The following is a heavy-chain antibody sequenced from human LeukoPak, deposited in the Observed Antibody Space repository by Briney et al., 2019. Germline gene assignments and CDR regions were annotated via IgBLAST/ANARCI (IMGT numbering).Heavy chain of an antibody. Sequence: GGSLRLSCAASGFTFSSYWMSWVRQAPGKGLEWVANIKQDGSEKYYVDSVKGRFTISRDNAKNSLYLQMNSLRAEDTAVYYCARDLEVIAAAGNYGYWGQGTLVTVSS. CDR3: ARDLEVIAAAGNYGY. CDR2: IKQDGSEK. D-gene: IGHD6-13*01. CDR1: GFTFSSYW. J-gene: IGHJ4*02. V-gene: IGHV3-7*03.